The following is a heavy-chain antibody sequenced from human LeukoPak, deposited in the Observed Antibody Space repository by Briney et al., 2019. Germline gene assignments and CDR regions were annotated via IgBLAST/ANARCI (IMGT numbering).Heavy chain of an antibody. CDR1: EFTLSSYW. D-gene: IGHD5-24*01. Sequence: PGGSLRLSCAASEFTLSSYWMHWVRQTPGKGLVWVSRISRDGTDTIYADSVKGRFTISRDNAKNTLYLQMNSLRAEDTAVYYCARDGDAYNFDYWGQGTLVTVS. J-gene: IGHJ4*02. CDR3: ARDGDAYNFDY. V-gene: IGHV3-74*01. CDR2: ISRDGTDT.